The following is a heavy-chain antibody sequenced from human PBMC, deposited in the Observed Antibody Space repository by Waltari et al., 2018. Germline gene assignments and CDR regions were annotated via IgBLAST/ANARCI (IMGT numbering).Heavy chain of an antibody. J-gene: IGHJ6*03. CDR3: ARRLWWYIYYYYYMDV. CDR1: GGSFSGYY. D-gene: IGHD2-15*01. V-gene: IGHV4-34*01. Sequence: QVQLQQWGAGLLKPSETLSLTCAVYGGSFSGYYWSWIRQPPGKGLEWIGEINHSGSTNDNPSLKSRVTISVDTSKNQFSLKLSSVTAADTAVYYCARRLWWYIYYYYYMDVWGKGTTVTVSS. CDR2: INHSGST.